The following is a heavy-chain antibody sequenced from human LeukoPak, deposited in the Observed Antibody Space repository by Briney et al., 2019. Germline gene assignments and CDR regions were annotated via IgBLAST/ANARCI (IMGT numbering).Heavy chain of an antibody. CDR2: TDISGST. Sequence: PSETLSLTCSVSGASIRSYYWSWIRQPAGEGLEWIGRTDISGSTNHNPSLKSRVTISVDTSKNQFSLKLSSVTAADTAVYYCARVYYSSSYDYWYFDLWGRGTLVTVSS. J-gene: IGHJ2*01. CDR3: ARVYYSSSYDYWYFDL. V-gene: IGHV4-4*07. D-gene: IGHD6-13*01. CDR1: GASIRSYY.